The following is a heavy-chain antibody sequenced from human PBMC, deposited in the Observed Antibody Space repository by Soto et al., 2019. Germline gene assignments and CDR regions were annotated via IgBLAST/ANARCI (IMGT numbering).Heavy chain of an antibody. Sequence: LSCAVSGFTFSSYGMDWVRQAPVKGLEWVAVISYDGSNKYYADSVKGRFTISRDNSKNTLYLQMNSLRAEDTAVYYCAKSGGIVATILDYFDYWGQGTLVTVSS. V-gene: IGHV3-30*18. J-gene: IGHJ4*02. CDR3: AKSGGIVATILDYFDY. D-gene: IGHD5-12*01. CDR2: ISYDGSNK. CDR1: GFTFSSYG.